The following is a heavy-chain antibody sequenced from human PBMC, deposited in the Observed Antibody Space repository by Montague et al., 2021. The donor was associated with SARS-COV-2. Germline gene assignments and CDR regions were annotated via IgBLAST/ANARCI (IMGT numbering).Heavy chain of an antibody. D-gene: IGHD3-10*01. Sequence: SETLSLTCTVSGASISLSSHSWGWLRQPPGRGLEWITPVHNTGDTYYNSSLQSRVTISIDTSHSQVSLRLNSMTTADTAVYYCARLGRGVHNWFDNWGQGTLVTVPS. V-gene: IGHV4-39*01. CDR2: VHNTGDT. CDR1: GASISLSSHS. CDR3: ARLGRGVHNWFDN. J-gene: IGHJ5*02.